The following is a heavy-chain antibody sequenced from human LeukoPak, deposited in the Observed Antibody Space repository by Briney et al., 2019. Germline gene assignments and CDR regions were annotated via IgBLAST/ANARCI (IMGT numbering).Heavy chain of an antibody. J-gene: IGHJ6*03. CDR3: ARGVAAAGNYYYYYMDV. CDR1: GGTFSSYA. V-gene: IGHV1-69*05. Sequence: RASVKVSCKASGGTFSSYAISWVRQAPGQGLEWMGGIIPIFGTANYAQKFQGRVTITTDESTSTAYMELSSLRSEDTAVYYCARGVAAAGNYYYYYMDVWGKGTRSPSP. D-gene: IGHD6-13*01. CDR2: IIPIFGTA.